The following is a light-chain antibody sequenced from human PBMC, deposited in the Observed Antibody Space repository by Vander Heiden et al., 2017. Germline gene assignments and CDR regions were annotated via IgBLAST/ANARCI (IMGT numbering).Light chain of an antibody. CDR3: QQVDSYPRT. J-gene: IGKJ1*01. CDR1: QGVSTF. Sequence: DIQLTQSPSFLSASVGERVTMTCRASQGVSTFLAWYQQKPGRAPKLLISAASRLEGGVPSIFSGSGSGTQFTLTISSLQPEDFATYYCQQVDSYPRTFGRGTKVEIK. CDR2: AAS. V-gene: IGKV1-9*01.